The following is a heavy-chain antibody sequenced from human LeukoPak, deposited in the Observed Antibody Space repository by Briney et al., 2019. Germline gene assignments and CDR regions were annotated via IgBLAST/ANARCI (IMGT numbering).Heavy chain of an antibody. V-gene: IGHV1-3*01. J-gene: IGHJ4*01. D-gene: IGHD4-17*01. CDR2: INPGNDNT. Sequence: ASVKVSFKASGYTFTTYAIHWVGQAPGQRLEWMGWINPGNDNTKYSQKFQGRLTITRDTSASAAYMELSNLRSGDTAVYYCARDYGDYSYFDYWGHGTLVTVSS. CDR1: GYTFTTYA. CDR3: ARDYGDYSYFDY.